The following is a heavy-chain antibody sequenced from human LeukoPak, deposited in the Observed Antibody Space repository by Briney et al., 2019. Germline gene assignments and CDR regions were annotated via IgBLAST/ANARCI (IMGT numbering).Heavy chain of an antibody. CDR2: VNHGGST. CDR3: ARGRKLHPTMGTYYFDY. CDR1: RGSISGYY. V-gene: IGHV4-34*01. D-gene: IGHD7-27*01. J-gene: IGHJ4*02. Sequence: SETLSLTCAVSRGSISGYYWNWLRQSPGKGLESIGDVNHGGSTNYSPSLKSRVTISLDTSNNHFSLNVSSVTAADTAVYYCARGRKLHPTMGTYYFDYWGQGALVTVSS.